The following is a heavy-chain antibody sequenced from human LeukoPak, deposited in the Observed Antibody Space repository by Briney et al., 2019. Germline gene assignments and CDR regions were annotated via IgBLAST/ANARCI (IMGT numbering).Heavy chain of an antibody. J-gene: IGHJ4*02. CDR2: IYYSGST. D-gene: IGHD2-2*01. CDR3: ARALVVPAAILDY. Sequence: SETLSLTCTVSGGSISSGGYYWSWIRQHPGKGLEWIGYIYYSGSTYYNPSLKSRVTISADTSKNQFSLKLSSVTAADTAVYYCARALVVPAAILDYWGQGTLVTVSS. CDR1: GGSISSGGYY. V-gene: IGHV4-31*03.